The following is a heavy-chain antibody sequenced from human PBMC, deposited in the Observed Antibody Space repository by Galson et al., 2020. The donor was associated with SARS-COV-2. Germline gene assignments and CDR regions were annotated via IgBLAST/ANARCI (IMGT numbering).Heavy chain of an antibody. CDR1: GFTFSDYY. J-gene: IGHJ6*02. CDR3: ARDPYSSGWYFFPPHSDMDV. D-gene: IGHD6-19*01. Sequence: GESLKISCAASGFTFSDYYMSWIRQAPGKGLEWVSYISSRESTGYYADSVKGRFTISRDNAKKSLYLQMNSLRAEDTAVYYCARDPYSSGWYFFPPHSDMDVWGQGTTVTVSS. V-gene: IGHV3-11*01. CDR2: ISSRESTG.